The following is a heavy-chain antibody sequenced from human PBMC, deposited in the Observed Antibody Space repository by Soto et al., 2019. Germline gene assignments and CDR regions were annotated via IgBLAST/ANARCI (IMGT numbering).Heavy chain of an antibody. Sequence: QVQLQESGPGLVKPSQTLSLTCTVSGGSISSGGYYWSWIRQHPGKGLAWIGYIYYSGSTYYNPSLKSRVTISVDTSKNQFSLKLSSVTAADTAVYYCARVGRWFGELLSPFDYWGQGTLVTVSS. CDR2: IYYSGST. V-gene: IGHV4-31*03. J-gene: IGHJ4*02. D-gene: IGHD3-10*01. CDR1: GGSISSGGYY. CDR3: ARVGRWFGELLSPFDY.